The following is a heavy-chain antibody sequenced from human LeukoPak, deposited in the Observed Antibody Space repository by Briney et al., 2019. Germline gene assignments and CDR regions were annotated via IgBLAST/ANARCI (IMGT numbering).Heavy chain of an antibody. D-gene: IGHD5-12*01. CDR1: GGTFSSYA. Sequence: ASVKVSCKASGGTFSSYAISRVRQAPGQGLEWMGRIIPILGIANYAQKFQGRVTITADKSTSTAYMELSSLRSEDTAVYYCASGYSGYETDYYGMDVWGQGTTVTVSS. CDR3: ASGYSGYETDYYGMDV. CDR2: IIPILGIA. V-gene: IGHV1-69*04. J-gene: IGHJ6*02.